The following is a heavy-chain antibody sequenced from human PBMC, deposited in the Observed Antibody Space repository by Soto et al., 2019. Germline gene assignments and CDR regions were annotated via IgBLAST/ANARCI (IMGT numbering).Heavy chain of an antibody. V-gene: IGHV4-30-2*01. Sequence: SSETLSLTCAVSGDSISRGGSSWNWIRQPPGKGLEWIAYIYHSGYTHYNPALRGRGTISADRSKNQFSLKLTSVTAADTGVYYCARGLSGSWPSPFYFDSWGQGTLVTVSS. J-gene: IGHJ4*02. CDR1: GDSISRGGSS. D-gene: IGHD3-10*01. CDR3: ARGLSGSWPSPFYFDS. CDR2: IYHSGYT.